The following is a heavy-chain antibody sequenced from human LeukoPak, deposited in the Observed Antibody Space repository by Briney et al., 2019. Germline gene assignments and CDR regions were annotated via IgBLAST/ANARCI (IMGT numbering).Heavy chain of an antibody. CDR1: GGSFSGYY. J-gene: IGHJ3*02. V-gene: IGHV4-34*01. Sequence: SETLSLTCAVYGGSFSGYYLSWIRQPPGKGLEWIGEINHSGSTNYNPSLKSRVTISVDTSKNQFSLKLSSVTAADTAVYYCARVLDAFDIWGQGTMVTVSS. CDR3: ARVLDAFDI. CDR2: INHSGST.